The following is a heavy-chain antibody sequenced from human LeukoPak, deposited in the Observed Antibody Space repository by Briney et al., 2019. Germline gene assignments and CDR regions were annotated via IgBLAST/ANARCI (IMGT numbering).Heavy chain of an antibody. Sequence: SQTLSLTCTVSGGSISSGDYYWSWIRQPPGKGLEWIAYMYYSGSTYYNPSLKSRVTISVDTSKNQFSLKLSSVTAADTAVYYCAREVNWNSVTLFFDYWGQGTLVTVSS. CDR2: MYYSGST. V-gene: IGHV4-30-4*01. D-gene: IGHD1-7*01. J-gene: IGHJ4*02. CDR3: AREVNWNSVTLFFDY. CDR1: GGSISSGDYY.